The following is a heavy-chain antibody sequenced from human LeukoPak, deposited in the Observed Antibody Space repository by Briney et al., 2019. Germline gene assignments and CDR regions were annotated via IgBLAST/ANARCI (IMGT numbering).Heavy chain of an antibody. J-gene: IGHJ4*02. V-gene: IGHV3-48*04. D-gene: IGHD5-24*01. CDR3: TRAKSWLPFDF. CDR1: GFSFSTSN. CDR2: ISGSSSTI. Sequence: PGGSLRLSCAASGFSFSTSNMNWVRQAPGKGLEWVSYISGSSSTIYYADSVKGRFTISRDNAKNSLYLQMNSLRVDDTAVYYCTRAKSWLPFDFWGQGTLVTVSS.